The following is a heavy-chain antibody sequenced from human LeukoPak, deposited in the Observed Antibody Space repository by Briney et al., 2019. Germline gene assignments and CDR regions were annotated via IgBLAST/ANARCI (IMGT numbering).Heavy chain of an antibody. D-gene: IGHD2-21*01. V-gene: IGHV4-38-2*02. J-gene: IGHJ3*02. CDR3: ARGPLVRGTNAFDI. Sequence: SETLSLTCTVSGYSISSGYYWGWIRQPPGKGLEWIGSIYHSGSTYYNPSLKSRLTMSVDTSKNQFSLNLKSVTAADTAVYYCARGPLVRGTNAFDIWGQGTMVTVSS. CDR1: GYSISSGYY. CDR2: IYHSGST.